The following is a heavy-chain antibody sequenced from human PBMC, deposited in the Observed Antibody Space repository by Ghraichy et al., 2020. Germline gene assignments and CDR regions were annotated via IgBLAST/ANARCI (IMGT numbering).Heavy chain of an antibody. D-gene: IGHD3-3*01. CDR3: ARAKTPTIFGVVTIEEYYYYYYAMDV. Sequence: ASVKVSCKASGYTFTGYYMHWVRQAPGQGLEWMGRINPNSGGTNYAQKFQGRVTMTRDTSISTAYMELSRLRSDDTAVYYCARAKTPTIFGVVTIEEYYYYYYAMDVWGQGTTVTVSS. CDR1: GYTFTGYY. V-gene: IGHV1-2*06. CDR2: INPNSGGT. J-gene: IGHJ6*02.